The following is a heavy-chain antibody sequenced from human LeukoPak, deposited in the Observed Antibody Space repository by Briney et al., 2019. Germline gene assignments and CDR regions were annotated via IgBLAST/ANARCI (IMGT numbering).Heavy chain of an antibody. CDR3: ASPGYYDILTGYYNY. D-gene: IGHD3-9*01. Sequence: ASVKVSCKASGGTFSSYAISWVRQAPGQGLEWMGGIIPIFGTANYAQKFQRRVTITAAESTSTAYMELSSLRSEDTAVYYCASPGYYDILTGYYNYWGQGTVVTVSS. CDR2: IIPIFGTA. J-gene: IGHJ4*02. V-gene: IGHV1-69*01. CDR1: GGTFSSYA.